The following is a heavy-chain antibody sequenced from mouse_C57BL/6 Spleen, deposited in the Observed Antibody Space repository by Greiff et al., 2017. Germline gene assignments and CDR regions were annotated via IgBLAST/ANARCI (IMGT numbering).Heavy chain of an antibody. Sequence: EVKLVESGGDLVKPGGSLKLSCAASGFTFSSYGMSWVRQTPDKRLEWVATISSGGSYTYYPDSVKGRFTISRDNAKNTLYLQMSSLKSEDTAMYYCARQGSLGYFDVWGTGTTVTVSS. CDR2: ISSGGSYT. CDR3: ARQGSLGYFDV. CDR1: GFTFSSYG. J-gene: IGHJ1*03. D-gene: IGHD6-2*01. V-gene: IGHV5-6*01.